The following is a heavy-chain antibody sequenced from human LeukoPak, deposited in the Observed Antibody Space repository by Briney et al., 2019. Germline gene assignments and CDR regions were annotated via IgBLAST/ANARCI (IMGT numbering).Heavy chain of an antibody. Sequence: SGGSLRLSCAASGFTFSSYAMHWFRQAPGKGLEWVAVISYDGSNKYYADSVKGRFTISRDNSKNTLYLQMNSLRAEDTAVYYCARGEVGAPLDYWGQGTLVTVSS. V-gene: IGHV3-30-3*01. CDR2: ISYDGSNK. J-gene: IGHJ4*02. CDR1: GFTFSSYA. D-gene: IGHD1-26*01. CDR3: ARGEVGAPLDY.